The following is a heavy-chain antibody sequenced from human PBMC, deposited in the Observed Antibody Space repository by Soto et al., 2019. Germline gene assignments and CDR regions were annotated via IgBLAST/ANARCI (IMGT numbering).Heavy chain of an antibody. J-gene: IGHJ4*02. CDR2: MNPFSCNA. CDR1: GYTFTSYD. V-gene: IGHV1-8*01. Sequence: QVQLVQSGAEVKKPGASVRVSCKASGYTFTSYDSYWVRQATGQGLERMGWMNPFSCNAVYTQKFQDRVTMTRDTSINTAYMEMSGLRSEDTAVYYCTRGQGNHWGQGSLVTVSS. CDR3: TRGQGNH.